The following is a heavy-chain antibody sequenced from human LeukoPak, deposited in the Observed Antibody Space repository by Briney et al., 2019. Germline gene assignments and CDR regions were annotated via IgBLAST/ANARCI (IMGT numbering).Heavy chain of an antibody. CDR2: IYASGSA. J-gene: IGHJ6*03. Sequence: SETLSLTCTVSGVSINSHYWSWIRQPPGKGLEWIRFIYASGSANYKSSLASRVTMTLDTSKNQFSLTLNSVTAADTAVYYCARVLQNYYHLDVWGKGTTVTVSS. D-gene: IGHD3-3*01. CDR3: ARVLQNYYHLDV. V-gene: IGHV4-59*11. CDR1: GVSINSHY.